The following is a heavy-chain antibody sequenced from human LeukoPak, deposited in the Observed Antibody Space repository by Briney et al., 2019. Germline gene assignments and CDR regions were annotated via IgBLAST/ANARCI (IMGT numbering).Heavy chain of an antibody. J-gene: IGHJ4*02. CDR1: GYIFTSYS. Sequence: ASVKVSCKASGYIFTSYSIHWVRQAPGKRLEWMGWINTGNGNTKYSQRFEGRVTVTTDTSAAAAYMELSSLRSEDTAVYYCARDRAMADYWGQGTLVTVSS. CDR3: ARDRAMADY. V-gene: IGHV1-3*04. CDR2: INTGNGNT. D-gene: IGHD5-18*01.